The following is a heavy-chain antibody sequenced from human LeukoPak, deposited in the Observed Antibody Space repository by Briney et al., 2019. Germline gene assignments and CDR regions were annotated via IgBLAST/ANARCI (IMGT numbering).Heavy chain of an antibody. D-gene: IGHD6-19*01. CDR3: TTWEKYSSGWADY. Sequence: MTGGSLRLSCAASGFTFSYAWMSWVRQAPGKGLEWVGRIKTKTDGGTTDYAAPVKGRFTISRDDSKNTLYLQINSLKTEDTAVYYCTTWEKYSSGWADYWGQGTLVTVSS. J-gene: IGHJ4*02. V-gene: IGHV3-15*01. CDR1: GFTFSYAW. CDR2: IKTKTDGGTT.